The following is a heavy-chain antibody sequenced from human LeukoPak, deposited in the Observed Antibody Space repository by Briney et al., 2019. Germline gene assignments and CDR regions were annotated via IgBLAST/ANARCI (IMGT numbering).Heavy chain of an antibody. J-gene: IGHJ6*02. CDR2: IWYDGSNK. CDR3: AREGYCSGGSCYGQAYYYGMDV. V-gene: IGHV3-33*08. D-gene: IGHD2-15*01. CDR1: GFSFSDAW. Sequence: GGSLRLSCAASGFSFSDAWMTWVRQAPGKGLEWVAVIWYDGSNKYYADSVKGRFTISRDNSKNTLYLQMNSLRAEDTAVYYCAREGYCSGGSCYGQAYYYGMDVWGQGTTVTVSS.